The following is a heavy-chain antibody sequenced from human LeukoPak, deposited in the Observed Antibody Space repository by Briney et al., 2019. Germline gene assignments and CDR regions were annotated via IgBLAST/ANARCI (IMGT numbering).Heavy chain of an antibody. V-gene: IGHV3-48*03. CDR3: AAFYYSAFFDY. CDR2: ISGSGYPI. J-gene: IGHJ4*02. D-gene: IGHD4/OR15-4a*01. CDR1: GFTFSTYE. Sequence: GGSLRLSCTASGFTFSTYEMNWVRQAPGKGLEWVSYISGSGYPIYYADSVKGRFTISRDNAKNSLYLQMNSLRAEDTAVYYCAAFYYSAFFDYWGLGTLVTVSS.